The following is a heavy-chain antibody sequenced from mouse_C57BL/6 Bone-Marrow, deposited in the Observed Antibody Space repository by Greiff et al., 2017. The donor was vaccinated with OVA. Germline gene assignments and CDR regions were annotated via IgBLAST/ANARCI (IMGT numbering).Heavy chain of an antibody. D-gene: IGHD2-5*01. Sequence: EVKLVESGGDLVKPGGSLKLSCAASGFTFSSYGMSWVRQTPDKRLEWVATISSGGSYTYYPDSVKGRFTISRDNAKNTLYLQMSSLKSEDTAMYYCARVYYSNCFDYWGQGTTLTVSS. CDR2: ISSGGSYT. J-gene: IGHJ2*01. V-gene: IGHV5-6*01. CDR1: GFTFSSYG. CDR3: ARVYYSNCFDY.